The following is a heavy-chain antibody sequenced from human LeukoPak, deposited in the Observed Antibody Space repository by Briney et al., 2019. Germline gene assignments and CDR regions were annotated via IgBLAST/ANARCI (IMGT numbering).Heavy chain of an antibody. D-gene: IGHD2-15*01. J-gene: IGHJ3*01. Sequence: ASVKVPCKASGYTFTSYGISWVRQAPGQGLEWMGWISGYNGNTNYAQKLQGRVTMTTDTSTSTAYMELTSLRSDDTAVYYCARGGDIVVVVAAYAGHDAFDVWGQGTMVTVSS. V-gene: IGHV1-18*01. CDR2: ISGYNGNT. CDR1: GYTFTSYG. CDR3: ARGGDIVVVVAAYAGHDAFDV.